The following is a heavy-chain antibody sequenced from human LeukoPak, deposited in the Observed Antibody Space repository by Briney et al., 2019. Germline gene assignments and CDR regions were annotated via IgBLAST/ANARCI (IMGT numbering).Heavy chain of an antibody. CDR3: ARGGYYYDSSGYYFY. V-gene: IGHV4-34*01. Sequence: SETLSLTCAVYGGSFSGYHWSWIRQPPGKGLEWIGEINHSGSTNYNPSLKSRVTISVDTSKNQFSLKPSSVTAADTAVYYCARGGYYYDSSGYYFYWGQGTLVTVSS. J-gene: IGHJ4*02. D-gene: IGHD3-22*01. CDR1: GGSFSGYH. CDR2: INHSGST.